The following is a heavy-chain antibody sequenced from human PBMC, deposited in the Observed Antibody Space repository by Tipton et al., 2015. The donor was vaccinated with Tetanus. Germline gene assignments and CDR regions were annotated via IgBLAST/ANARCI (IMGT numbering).Heavy chain of an antibody. J-gene: IGHJ4*02. CDR2: IDYSGST. CDR3: ARCPYGGVSGTLYY. V-gene: IGHV4-59*01. D-gene: IGHD4-23*01. Sequence: TLSLTCTVSGGSISSYYWSWVRQPPGKGLEWIGYIDYSGSTNCNPSLKSRVTISIDTSKKQFSLNLSSVTAADTAVYFCARCPYGGVSGTLYYWGQGILVTVSS. CDR1: GGSISSYY.